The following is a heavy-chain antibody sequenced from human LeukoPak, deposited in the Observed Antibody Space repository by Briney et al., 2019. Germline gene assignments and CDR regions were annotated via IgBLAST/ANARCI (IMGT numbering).Heavy chain of an antibody. Sequence: SGPTLVNPSQTLSLTCTVSGGSISSGDYYWSWIRQHPGKGLEWIGYIYYSGSTNYNPSLKSRVTISVDTSKNQFSLRLSSVTAADTAVYYCARQRTVAAAAIWGQGTLVTVSS. J-gene: IGHJ4*02. D-gene: IGHD6-13*01. CDR3: ARQRTVAAAAI. CDR1: GGSISSGDYY. V-gene: IGHV4-30-4*08. CDR2: IYYSGST.